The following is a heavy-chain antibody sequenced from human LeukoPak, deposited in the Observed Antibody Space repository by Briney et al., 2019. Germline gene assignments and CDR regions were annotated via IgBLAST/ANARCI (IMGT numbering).Heavy chain of an antibody. J-gene: IGHJ6*03. V-gene: IGHV4-39*01. CDR3: ARGFFSSSLYYYYYYMDV. CDR1: GGSISSSSDY. D-gene: IGHD6-6*01. Sequence: SVTLSLTCTVSGGSISSSSDYWGWIRQAPGKGLEWIGSIYYHENTYYNSSLKSRVTISVDTSKNQFSLKLSSVTAADTAVYYCARGFFSSSLYYYYYYMDVWGKGTTVTVSS. CDR2: IYYHENT.